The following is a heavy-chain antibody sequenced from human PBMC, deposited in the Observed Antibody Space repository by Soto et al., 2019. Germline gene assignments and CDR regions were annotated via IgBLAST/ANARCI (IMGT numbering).Heavy chain of an antibody. V-gene: IGHV1-18*01. Sequence: QVQLVQSGAEVKKPGASVKVSCKASGYTFTSYGISWVRQAPGQGLEWMGWISAYNGNTNYAQKLQGRVTMTTDTSTSTAYMEPRSLRSNDTAVYYCARDSKLMEATPLNYWGQRTLVTVSS. J-gene: IGHJ4*02. CDR2: ISAYNGNT. CDR1: GYTFTSYG. CDR3: ARDSKLMEATPLNY. D-gene: IGHD1-26*01.